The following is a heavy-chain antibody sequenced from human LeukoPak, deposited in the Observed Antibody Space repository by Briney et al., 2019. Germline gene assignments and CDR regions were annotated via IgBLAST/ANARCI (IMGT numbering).Heavy chain of an antibody. J-gene: IGHJ4*02. Sequence: KRGESLKISCKASGYSFSGYWIGWLRQMPGKGLEWMGIIYPGDSDTRYSPSFRGQVTISADKSINTAYLQWNSLKASDTAMYYCARQADYNLLTGYYKGHLDCWGQGTLVTVSS. CDR1: GYSFSGYW. CDR2: IYPGDSDT. CDR3: ARQADYNLLTGYYKGHLDC. V-gene: IGHV5-51*01. D-gene: IGHD3-9*01.